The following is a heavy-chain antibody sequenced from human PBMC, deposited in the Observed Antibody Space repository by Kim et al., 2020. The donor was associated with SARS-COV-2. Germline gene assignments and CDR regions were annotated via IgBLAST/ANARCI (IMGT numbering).Heavy chain of an antibody. V-gene: IGHV4-59*01. Sequence: RVTISVDTSKNQFSLKLSSVTAADTAVYYCARVAIAVAGTLNYYYYGMDVWGQGTTVTVSS. D-gene: IGHD6-19*01. CDR3: ARVAIAVAGTLNYYYYGMDV. J-gene: IGHJ6*02.